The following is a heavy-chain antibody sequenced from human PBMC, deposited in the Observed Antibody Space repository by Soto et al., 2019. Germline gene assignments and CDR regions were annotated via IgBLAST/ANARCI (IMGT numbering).Heavy chain of an antibody. Sequence: PGGSLRLSCSASGFTFSTYAMHWVRQAPGKGLEYVSSISSNGGSTYYAYSVKVRFTISRDNSKNTLYLQMSSLRAEDTAVYYCVKDQSIAVAGPNYYYGMDXWGQGTTVTVS. CDR1: GFTFSTYA. D-gene: IGHD6-19*01. CDR2: ISSNGGST. CDR3: VKDQSIAVAGPNYYYGMDX. V-gene: IGHV3-64D*06. J-gene: IGHJ6*02.